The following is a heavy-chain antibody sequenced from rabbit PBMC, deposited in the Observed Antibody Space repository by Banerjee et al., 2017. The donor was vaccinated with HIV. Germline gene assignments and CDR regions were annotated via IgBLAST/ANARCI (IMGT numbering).Heavy chain of an antibody. Sequence: QQQLEESGGGLVKPEGSLTLSCTASGFSFSNKYVMCWVRQAPGKGLEWIACINTSTGNTAYASWAKGRFTISKTPSTTVTLQMTSLTAADTATYFCARDVSSSAYYHMFDLWGPGTLVTVS. D-gene: IGHD1-1*01. CDR2: INTSTGNT. CDR1: GFSFSNKYV. J-gene: IGHJ4*01. V-gene: IGHV1S45*01. CDR3: ARDVSSSAYYHMFDL.